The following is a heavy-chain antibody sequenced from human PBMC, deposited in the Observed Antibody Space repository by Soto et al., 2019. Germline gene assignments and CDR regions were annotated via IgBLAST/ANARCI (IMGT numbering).Heavy chain of an antibody. J-gene: IGHJ4*02. CDR1: GGTFRNYP. Sequence: QVQLVQSGTEVKKPGSSVKVSCKASGGTFRNYPINWVRQAPGQGLEWMGSIFPLTDIPDYAQNFQARLTISADKSTSTAYMELSSLTSDDTAMYFCARGPLVVLNYFESWGQGTLVTSPQ. CDR2: IFPLTDIP. CDR3: ARGPLVVLNYFES. V-gene: IGHV1-69*02.